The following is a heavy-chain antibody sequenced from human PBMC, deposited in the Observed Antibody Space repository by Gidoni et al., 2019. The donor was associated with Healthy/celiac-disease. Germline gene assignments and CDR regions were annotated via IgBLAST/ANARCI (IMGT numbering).Heavy chain of an antibody. CDR2: INSDGSST. V-gene: IGHV3-74*01. CDR1: GFPFRSYW. D-gene: IGHD1-20*01. Sequence: EVQLVESGGGLVQPGGSLRLSCAAPGFPFRSYWLHWVRQAPGKGLVWVSRINSDGSSTSYADSVKGRFTISRDNAKNTLYLQMNSLRAEDTAVYYCARVYNWNDLDYFDYWGQGTLVTVSS. J-gene: IGHJ4*02. CDR3: ARVYNWNDLDYFDY.